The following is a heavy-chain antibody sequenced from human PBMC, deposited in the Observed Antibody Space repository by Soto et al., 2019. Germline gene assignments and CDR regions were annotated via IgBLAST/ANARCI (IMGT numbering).Heavy chain of an antibody. CDR2: IFHTGTT. CDR3: ARGLGYDSNGRFLAAFDV. CDR1: GAYLSSGGYY. D-gene: IGHD3-22*01. Sequence: QVQLQESGPGLAKPSQTLSLTCTVSGAYLSSGGYYWTWIRQVPGKALEWIGYIFHTGTTFYNPSLKGRVVMSIEQADNQFSLDLRSVTAADTAVYYCARGLGYDSNGRFLAAFDVWGHGTMVTVSS. J-gene: IGHJ3*01. V-gene: IGHV4-31*03.